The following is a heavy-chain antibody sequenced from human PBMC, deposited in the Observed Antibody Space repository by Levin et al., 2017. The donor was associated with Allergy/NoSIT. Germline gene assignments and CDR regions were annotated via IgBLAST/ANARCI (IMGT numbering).Heavy chain of an antibody. CDR3: ETSDGDYLDFDH. CDR1: GFTFSNYA. V-gene: IGHV3-64D*06. CDR2: RRNNGGKT. J-gene: IGHJ4*02. D-gene: IGHD4-17*01. Sequence: GEALKISCSASGFTFSNYAMHWVRQAPGKGLEYGAERRNNGGKTEYADSVTCIFPISRDNSKNTLYLQMSSLRTEDTAVYYCETSDGDYLDFDHWGQGTLVTVSS.